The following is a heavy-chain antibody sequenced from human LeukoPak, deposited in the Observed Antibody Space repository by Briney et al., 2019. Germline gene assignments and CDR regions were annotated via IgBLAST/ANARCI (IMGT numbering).Heavy chain of an antibody. J-gene: IGHJ4*02. CDR3: ARDIVGARWVYYFDY. Sequence: SETLSLTCTVSGGSISSSSYYWGWIRQPPGKGLEWIGSIYYSGSTYYNPSLKSRVTISVDTSKNQFSLKLSSVTAADTAVHYCARDIVGARWVYYFDYWGQGTLVTVSS. CDR1: GGSISSSSYY. CDR2: IYYSGST. V-gene: IGHV4-39*07. D-gene: IGHD1-26*01.